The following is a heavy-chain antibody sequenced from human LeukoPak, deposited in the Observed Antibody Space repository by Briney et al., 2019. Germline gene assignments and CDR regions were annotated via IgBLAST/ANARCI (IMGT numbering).Heavy chain of an antibody. V-gene: IGHV3-23*01. D-gene: IGHD2-21*01. CDR3: AKDNVVAEDY. CDR2: ISGSGGST. CDR1: GLTFSSYA. Sequence: GGSLRLSCVASGLTFSSYAISWVRQAPGKGLEWVSAISGSGGSTYYADSVKGRFTISRDNSKNTLYLQMNSLRAEDTAVYYCAKDNVVAEDYWGQGTLVTVSS. J-gene: IGHJ4*02.